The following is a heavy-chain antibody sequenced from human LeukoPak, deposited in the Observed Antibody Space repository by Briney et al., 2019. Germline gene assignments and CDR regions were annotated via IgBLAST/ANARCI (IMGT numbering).Heavy chain of an antibody. CDR1: GGSISSGGYY. CDR2: IYYSGST. D-gene: IGHD3-3*01. CDR3: ARDRDFWSGPPIGMDV. Sequence: PSETLSLTCTVSGGSISSGGYYWSWIRQHPGKGLEWIGYIYYSGSTYYNPSLKSRVTISVDTSKNQFSLMLSSVTAADTAVYYCARDRDFWSGPPIGMDVWGQGTTVTVSS. V-gene: IGHV4-31*03. J-gene: IGHJ6*02.